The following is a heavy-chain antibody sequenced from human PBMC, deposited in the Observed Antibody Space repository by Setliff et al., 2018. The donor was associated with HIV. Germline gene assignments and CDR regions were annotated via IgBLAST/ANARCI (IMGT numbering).Heavy chain of an antibody. CDR1: GGSISSYC. J-gene: IGHJ5*02. CDR3: ARRIDNSGSFPDKNWFDT. D-gene: IGHD3-10*01. CDR2: IFSSGST. V-gene: IGHV4-4*09. Sequence: SETLSLTCTVSGGSISSYCWNWIRQSPGRRLEWIGFIFSSGSTKYNPSLQSRVTTSIDTSKNQFSLKLTSVTAADPAVYYCARRIDNSGSFPDKNWFDTWGQGSLVTVSS.